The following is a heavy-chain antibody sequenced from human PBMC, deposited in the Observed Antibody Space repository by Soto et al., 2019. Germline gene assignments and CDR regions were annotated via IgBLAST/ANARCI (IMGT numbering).Heavy chain of an antibody. CDR1: GGSISSGGYY. CDR2: IYYSGST. D-gene: IGHD3-22*01. J-gene: IGHJ6*02. V-gene: IGHV4-31*03. CDR3: ARDRIGAAMIAPQRVGMDV. Sequence: TLSLTCTVSGGSISSGGYYWSWIRQHPGKGLEWIGYIYYSGSTYYNPSLKSRVTISVDTSKNQFSLKLSSVTAADTAVYYCARDRIGAAMIAPQRVGMDVWGQGTTVTVSS.